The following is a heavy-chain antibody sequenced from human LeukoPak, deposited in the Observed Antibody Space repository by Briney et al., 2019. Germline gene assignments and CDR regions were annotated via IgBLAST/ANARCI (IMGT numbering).Heavy chain of an antibody. Sequence: GGSLRLSCAASGFTFSSYAMSWVRQAPGKGLEWVSAISGSGGSTYYADSVKGRFTISRDNSKNTLYLQMNSLRAEDTAVYYCVVQQLVRNWFDPWGQGTLVTVSS. CDR2: ISGSGGST. D-gene: IGHD6-13*01. J-gene: IGHJ5*02. CDR3: VVQQLVRNWFDP. CDR1: GFTFSSYA. V-gene: IGHV3-23*01.